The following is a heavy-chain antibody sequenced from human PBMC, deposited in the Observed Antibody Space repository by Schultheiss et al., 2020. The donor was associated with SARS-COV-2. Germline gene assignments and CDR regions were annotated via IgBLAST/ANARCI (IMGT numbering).Heavy chain of an antibody. D-gene: IGHD6-13*01. CDR3: ARAAWIAAAGPIDY. V-gene: IGHV4-30-4*08. CDR2: IYYSGST. CDR1: GGSIRSGGYY. J-gene: IGHJ4*02. Sequence: SQTLSLTCTVSGGSIRSGGYYWSWIRQHPGKGLEWIGYIYYSGSTYYNPSLKSRVTISVDTSKNQFSLKLSSVTAADTAVYYCARAAWIAAAGPIDYWGQGTLVTVSS.